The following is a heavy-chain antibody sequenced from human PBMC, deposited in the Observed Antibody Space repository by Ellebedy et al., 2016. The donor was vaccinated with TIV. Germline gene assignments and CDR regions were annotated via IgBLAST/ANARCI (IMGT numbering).Heavy chain of an antibody. J-gene: IGHJ4*02. CDR2: VYYSGSP. CDR3: ARTDPWQPIDD. Sequence: MPSETLSLTCSVSGGSVSSTRYYRAWIRQPPGKGLEYIGSVYYSGSPYYNPSLKSRVTLSADTSKNQFSLNLRTVTAADTAVYYCARTDPWQPIDDWGQGILVSVSS. D-gene: IGHD2-21*02. CDR1: GGSVSSTRYY. V-gene: IGHV4-39*01.